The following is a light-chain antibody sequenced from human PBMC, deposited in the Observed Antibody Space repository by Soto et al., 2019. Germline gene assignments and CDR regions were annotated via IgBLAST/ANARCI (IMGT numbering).Light chain of an antibody. CDR1: SSDIGRYNF. Sequence: QSLRTQPASMSGSPGQSITISCTGTSSDIGRYNFVSWYQHHPGKAPKLIIYEATKRPSGVSYRFSGSKSGNTASLTISGLQAEDEADYYCTSYTITSPYVFGTGTKVTV. CDR2: EAT. J-gene: IGLJ1*01. CDR3: TSYTITSPYV. V-gene: IGLV2-14*01.